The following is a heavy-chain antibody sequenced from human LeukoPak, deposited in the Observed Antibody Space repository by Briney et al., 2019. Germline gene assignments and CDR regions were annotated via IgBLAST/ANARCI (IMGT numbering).Heavy chain of an antibody. CDR1: GYTFTSYG. CDR3: ARDHDELNVDTAMVDFDY. V-gene: IGHV1-18*01. Sequence: GASVKVSCKASGYTFTSYGISWVRQAPGQGLEWMGWISAYNGNTNYAQKLQGRVTMTTDTSTSTAYMELRSLRSDDTAVYYCARDHDELNVDTAMVDFDYWGQGTLVTVSS. D-gene: IGHD5-18*01. CDR2: ISAYNGNT. J-gene: IGHJ4*02.